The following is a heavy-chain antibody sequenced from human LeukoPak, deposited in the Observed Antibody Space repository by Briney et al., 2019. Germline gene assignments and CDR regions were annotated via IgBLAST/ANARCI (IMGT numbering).Heavy chain of an antibody. Sequence: SETLSLTCAVYDGSFSGYYCSWIRQPPGKGLEWIGEINHSGSTNYNPSLKSRVTISVDTSKNQFSLKLSSVTAADTAVYYCARRGYDYVWGSYRNPPFFDYWGQGTLVTVSS. CDR1: DGSFSGYY. D-gene: IGHD3-16*02. J-gene: IGHJ4*02. CDR2: INHSGST. CDR3: ARRGYDYVWGSYRNPPFFDY. V-gene: IGHV4-34*01.